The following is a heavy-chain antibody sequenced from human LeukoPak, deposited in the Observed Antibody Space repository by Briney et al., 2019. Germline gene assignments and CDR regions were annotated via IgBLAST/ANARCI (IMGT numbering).Heavy chain of an antibody. CDR1: GGSISSYY. D-gene: IGHD6-19*01. J-gene: IGHJ4*02. Sequence: SETLSLTCTVSGGSISSYYWSWIRQPPGKGLEWIGYISYSGSAKYNPSLKSRVTISVDTSKNQFSLRLSSVTAADTAVYYCARDRSGGWQDFDYWGQGTLVTVSS. V-gene: IGHV4-59*01. CDR3: ARDRSGGWQDFDY. CDR2: ISYSGSA.